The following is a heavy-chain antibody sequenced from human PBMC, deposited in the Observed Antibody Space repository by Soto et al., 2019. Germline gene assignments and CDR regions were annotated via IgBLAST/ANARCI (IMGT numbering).Heavy chain of an antibody. J-gene: IGHJ4*02. V-gene: IGHV3-15*07. Sequence: EVQLVESGGGLVKPGGSLRLSCAASGFTFSNAWMNWVRQAPGKGLEWVGLIKSKTDGGTTDYAAPVKGRFTISRDDSKNTLYMQMNSLKTEDTAVYYCTTTTVTTIVDYWGQGTLVTVSS. CDR1: GFTFSNAW. CDR3: TTTTVTTIVDY. D-gene: IGHD4-17*01. CDR2: IKSKTDGGTT.